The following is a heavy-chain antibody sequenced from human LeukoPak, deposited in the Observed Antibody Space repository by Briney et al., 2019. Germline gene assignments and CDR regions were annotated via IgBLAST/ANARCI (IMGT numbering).Heavy chain of an antibody. CDR3: ARAGTASSAYSVDWFDP. D-gene: IGHD3-22*01. CDR2: IYYSGST. J-gene: IGHJ5*02. CDR1: GGSISSVDYH. Sequence: PSETLSLTCTVSGGSISSVDYHWSWFRQHPEKGLEWIGYIYYSGSTYYNPSLKSRVAMSVDTPKNQFSLKQSSVTAADTAVYYCARAGTASSAYSVDWFDPWGQGTLVIVSS. V-gene: IGHV4-31*03.